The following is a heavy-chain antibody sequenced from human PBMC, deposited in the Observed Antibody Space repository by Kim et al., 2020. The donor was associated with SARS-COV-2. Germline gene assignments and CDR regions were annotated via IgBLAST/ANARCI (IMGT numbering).Heavy chain of an antibody. CDR3: ARPQDDYVREGSAFDI. D-gene: IGHD3-16*01. Sequence: GKGRFTHSRDNSKTTLYLQMTSRRAEDTAVYYCARPQDDYVREGSAFDIWGQGTMVTVSS. J-gene: IGHJ3*02. V-gene: IGHV3-30*07.